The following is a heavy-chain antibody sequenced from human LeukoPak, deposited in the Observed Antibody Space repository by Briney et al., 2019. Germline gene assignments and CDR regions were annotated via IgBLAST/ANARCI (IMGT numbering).Heavy chain of an antibody. Sequence: PGGSLRLSCAASGFTFSSYSMHWVRQAPGKGLEWVAFIRYDGSNKYYADSVKGRFTISRDNSKNTLYLQMNSLRAEYTAVYYCAKDGAVVVPSASPSYYYMDVWGKGTTVTVSS. CDR3: AKDGAVVVPSASPSYYYMDV. D-gene: IGHD2-2*01. J-gene: IGHJ6*03. V-gene: IGHV3-30*02. CDR1: GFTFSSYS. CDR2: IRYDGSNK.